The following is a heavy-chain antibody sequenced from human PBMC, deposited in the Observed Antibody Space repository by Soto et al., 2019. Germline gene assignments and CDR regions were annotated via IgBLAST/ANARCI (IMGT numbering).Heavy chain of an antibody. V-gene: IGHV4-59*08. CDR3: ARHGLHPYYYYYYMDV. D-gene: IGHD4-4*01. CDR2: IYYSGST. CDR1: GGSISSYY. J-gene: IGHJ6*03. Sequence: PEETLSLTGTVAGGSISSYYWSWIRQPPGKGLEWIGYIYYSGSTNYNPSLKSRVTISVDTSKNQFSLKLSSVTAADTAVYYCARHGLHPYYYYYYMDVWGKGTTVTVSS.